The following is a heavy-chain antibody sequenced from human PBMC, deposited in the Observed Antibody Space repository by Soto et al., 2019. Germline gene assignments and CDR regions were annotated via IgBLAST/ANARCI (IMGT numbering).Heavy chain of an antibody. J-gene: IGHJ4*02. CDR2: INTDGSNT. CDR1: GLTFNRYW. V-gene: IGHV3-74*01. Sequence: GGSLRLSCAASGLTFNRYWMHWVRHAPGKGLVWVSHINTDGSNTNYADSVKGRFTISRDNAKDTVHLQMNSLRVEDTAIYYCGAGSGYYFNDYWGQGHLVTVSS. D-gene: IGHD3-3*01. CDR3: GAGSGYYFNDY.